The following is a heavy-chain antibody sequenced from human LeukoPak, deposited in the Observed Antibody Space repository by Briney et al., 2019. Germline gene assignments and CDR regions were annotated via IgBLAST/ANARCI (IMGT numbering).Heavy chain of an antibody. Sequence: GESLKISCQGSGYYFASYWIGWVRQMPAKGLEWMGIIHPGDSDTTYSPSFQGQVTISVDNSINTAYLQWSSLRASDTAIYYCARRDGTHSFDYWGQGTLVTVSS. CDR3: ARRDGTHSFDY. V-gene: IGHV5-51*01. CDR2: IHPGDSDT. D-gene: IGHD5-24*01. J-gene: IGHJ4*02. CDR1: GYYFASYW.